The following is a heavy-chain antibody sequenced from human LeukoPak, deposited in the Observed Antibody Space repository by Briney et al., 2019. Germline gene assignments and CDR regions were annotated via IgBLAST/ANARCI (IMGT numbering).Heavy chain of an antibody. CDR2: IHYSGST. V-gene: IGHV4-59*01. CDR1: GASISTYY. CDR3: ARLYYYDSSGYYVGDYFDY. J-gene: IGHJ4*02. D-gene: IGHD3-22*01. Sequence: SETLSLTCSVSGASISTYYWSWIRQPPEKGLEWIGYIHYSGSTSYNPSLKSRVTISVDTSKNQFSLKLSSVTAADTAVYYCARLYYYDSSGYYVGDYFDYWGQGTLVTVSS.